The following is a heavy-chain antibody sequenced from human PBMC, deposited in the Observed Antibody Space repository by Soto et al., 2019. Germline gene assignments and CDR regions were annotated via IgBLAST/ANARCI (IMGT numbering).Heavy chain of an antibody. CDR1: GFTFTSSA. CDR2: IVVGIGNT. D-gene: IGHD6-19*01. V-gene: IGHV1-58*01. J-gene: IGHJ4*02. Sequence: GASVKVSCKASGFTFTSSAVQWVRQARGQGLEWIGRIVVGIGNTNYAQKFQDRVTITADKSTSTAYMELSSLRSEDTAVYYCARDMQNIAVAHWGQGTLVTVSS. CDR3: ARDMQNIAVAH.